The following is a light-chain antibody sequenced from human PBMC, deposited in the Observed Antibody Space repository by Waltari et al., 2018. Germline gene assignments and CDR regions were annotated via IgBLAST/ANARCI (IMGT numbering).Light chain of an antibody. CDR1: ISNIGSNT. J-gene: IGLJ2*01. V-gene: IGLV1-44*01. CDR2: SND. Sequence: QSLLTQPPSASGTPGQRVTISCSGGISNIGSNTINWYRQFPGTAPKVLIFSNDQRTSWVPGRFSGSKAGASASLAISGLQAEDEADYYCAAWDDSLGGPVFGGGTKLTVL. CDR3: AAWDDSLGGPV.